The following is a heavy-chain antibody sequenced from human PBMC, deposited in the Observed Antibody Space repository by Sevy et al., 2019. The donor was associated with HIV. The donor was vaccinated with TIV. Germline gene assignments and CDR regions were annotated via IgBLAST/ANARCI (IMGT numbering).Heavy chain of an antibody. V-gene: IGHV1-8*03. CDR2: MNPNSGNT. Sequence: ASVKVSCKASGYTFTSYDINWVRQATGQGLEWMGWMNPNSGNTGYAQKFQGRVTITRHTSISTAYMELGSLRSEDTAGYYCARGLYGSGSYYRKRGESYYYYMDVWGKGTTVTVSS. CDR3: ARGLYGSGSYYRKRGESYYYYMDV. J-gene: IGHJ6*03. D-gene: IGHD3-10*01. CDR1: GYTFTSYD.